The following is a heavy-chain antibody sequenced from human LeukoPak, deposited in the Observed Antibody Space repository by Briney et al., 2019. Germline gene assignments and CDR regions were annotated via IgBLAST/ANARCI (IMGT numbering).Heavy chain of an antibody. CDR3: AKSSGWDYYFDY. V-gene: IGHV4-39*01. D-gene: IGHD6-19*01. J-gene: IGHJ4*02. CDR2: IYYSGST. CDR1: GGSISSSSYY. Sequence: SETLSLTCTVSGGSISSSSYYWGLIRQPPGKGLEWIGSIYYSGSTYYNPSLKSRVTISVDTSKNQFSLKLSSVTAADTAVYYCAKSSGWDYYFDYWGQGTLVTVSS.